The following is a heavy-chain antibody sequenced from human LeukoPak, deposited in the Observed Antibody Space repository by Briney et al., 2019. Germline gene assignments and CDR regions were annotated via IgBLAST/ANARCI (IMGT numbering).Heavy chain of an antibody. CDR1: GGSISSYY. J-gene: IGHJ5*02. V-gene: IGHV4-59*08. CDR3: ARGITIFGAGVFDP. Sequence: PSETLSLTCTVSGGSISSYYWSWIRQPPGKGLEWIGYIYYSGSTNYNPSLKSRVTISVDTSKNQFSLKLSSVTAADTAVYYCARGITIFGAGVFDPWGQGTLVTVSS. CDR2: IYYSGST. D-gene: IGHD3-3*01.